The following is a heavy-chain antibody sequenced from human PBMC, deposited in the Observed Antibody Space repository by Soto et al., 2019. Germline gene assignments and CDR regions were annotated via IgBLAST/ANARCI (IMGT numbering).Heavy chain of an antibody. J-gene: IGHJ6*02. V-gene: IGHV1-69*13. CDR3: ASGDYYYGMDV. CDR2: IIPIFGTA. Sequence: ASVQVSCKASGGTYSSYAISWVRQAPGQGLEWMGGIIPIFGTANYAQKFQGRVTITADESTSTAYMELSSLRSEDTAVYYCASGDYYYGMDVWGQGTTVTVSS. D-gene: IGHD3-10*01. CDR1: GGTYSSYA.